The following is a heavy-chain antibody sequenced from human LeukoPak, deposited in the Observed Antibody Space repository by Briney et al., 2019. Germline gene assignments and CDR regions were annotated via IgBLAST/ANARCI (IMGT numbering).Heavy chain of an antibody. V-gene: IGHV3-23*01. CDR3: AKTDRVVPAAALVC. CDR2: ISGSGGST. D-gene: IGHD2-2*01. J-gene: IGHJ4*02. CDR1: GFTFTNYA. Sequence: GGSLRLSCVASGFTFTNYAMNWVRQAPGKGLEWVSVISGSGGSTYYAESVKGRFTFSRDNSKNTLYLQMNSLRVEDTAVYYCAKTDRVVPAAALVCWGQGTLVTVSS.